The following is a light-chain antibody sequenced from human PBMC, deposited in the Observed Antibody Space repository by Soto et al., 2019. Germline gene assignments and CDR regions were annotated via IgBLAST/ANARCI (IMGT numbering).Light chain of an antibody. CDR1: QGISSY. Sequence: DIQLTQSPSFLSASVGDRVTITCRASQGISSYLAWYQQKPGKAPKLLIYAASTLQSGVPSRFSGSGSGTEFTLTISSLQPEDFATYYCQQLNSYLFFGGGTKVAIK. CDR2: AAS. CDR3: QQLNSYLF. V-gene: IGKV1-9*01. J-gene: IGKJ4*01.